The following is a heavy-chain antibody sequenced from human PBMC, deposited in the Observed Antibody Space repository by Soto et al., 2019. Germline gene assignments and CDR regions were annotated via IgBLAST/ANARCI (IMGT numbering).Heavy chain of an antibody. V-gene: IGHV5-51*01. D-gene: IGHD3-16*01. CDR2: IYPGDSET. Sequence: VESLKISCNASGYILSNYWIGWVRQMPGKGLEWMGNIYPGDSETRYTPSFEGQVTISADKSTSTLYLQWDTLKSSDTAIYYCATQITFHHWGQGTLVTVSS. J-gene: IGHJ1*01. CDR1: GYILSNYW. CDR3: ATQITFHH.